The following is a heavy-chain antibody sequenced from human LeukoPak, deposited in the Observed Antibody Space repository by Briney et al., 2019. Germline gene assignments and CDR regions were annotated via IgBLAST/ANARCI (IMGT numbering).Heavy chain of an antibody. CDR2: ISYDGSNK. J-gene: IGHJ4*02. Sequence: PGRSLRLSCAASGFTFSSYGMHWVRQAPGKGLEWVAVISYDGSNKYYADSVKGRFTISRDNSKNTLYLQMNSLRAEDTAVYYCAKDGPTYYYDSSGLYWGQGTLVTVSS. CDR3: AKDGPTYYYDSSGLY. V-gene: IGHV3-30*18. D-gene: IGHD3-22*01. CDR1: GFTFSSYG.